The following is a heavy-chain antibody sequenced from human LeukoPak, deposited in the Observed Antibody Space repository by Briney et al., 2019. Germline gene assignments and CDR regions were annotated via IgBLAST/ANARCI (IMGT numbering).Heavy chain of an antibody. V-gene: IGHV3-23*01. Sequence: RGSLRLSCAASGFTFDDYAMHWVRQAPGKGLEWVSAISGSGGSTYYADSVKGRFTISRDNSKNTLYLQMNSLRAEDTAVYYCAKGGRSAAGTYFDYWGQGTLVTVSS. CDR2: ISGSGGST. CDR3: AKGGRSAAGTYFDY. CDR1: GFTFDDYA. J-gene: IGHJ4*02. D-gene: IGHD6-13*01.